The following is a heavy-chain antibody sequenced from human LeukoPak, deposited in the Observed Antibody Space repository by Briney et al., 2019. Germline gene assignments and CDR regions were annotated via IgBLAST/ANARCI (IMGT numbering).Heavy chain of an antibody. CDR3: AREYSSSWYVSVDYFDY. CDR2: ISAYNGNT. J-gene: IGHJ4*02. CDR1: GYTFTRYG. V-gene: IGHV1-18*01. D-gene: IGHD6-13*01. Sequence: ASVKVSCKASGYTFTRYGISWVRPAPGQRLEWMGWISAYNGNTNYAQKLQGRVTMTTDTSTSTAYMELRSLRSDDTAVYYCAREYSSSWYVSVDYFDYWGQGTLVTVSS.